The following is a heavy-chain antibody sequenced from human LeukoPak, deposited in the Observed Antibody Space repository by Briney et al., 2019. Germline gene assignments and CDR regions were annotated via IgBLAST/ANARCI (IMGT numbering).Heavy chain of an antibody. CDR1: GGSFSGYY. CDR2: IYYSGST. D-gene: IGHD2-2*02. J-gene: IGHJ5*02. CDR3: ARDRGYCSSTSCYSWFDP. Sequence: PSETLSLTCAVYGGSFSGYYWSWIRQPPGKGLEWIGYIYYSGSTNYNPSLKSRVTISVDTSKNQFSLKLSSVTAADTAVYYCARDRGYCSSTSCYSWFDPWGQGTLVTVSS. V-gene: IGHV4-59*01.